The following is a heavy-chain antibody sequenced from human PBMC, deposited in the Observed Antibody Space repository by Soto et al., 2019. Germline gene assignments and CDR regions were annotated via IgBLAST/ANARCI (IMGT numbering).Heavy chain of an antibody. J-gene: IGHJ5*02. V-gene: IGHV1-69*13. Sequence: EASVKVSCKASGGTFSSYAISWVRQAPGQGLEWVGGIIPIFGTANYAQKFQGRVTITADESTSTAYMELSSLRSEDTAVYYCARESRSGYDHNWFDPWGQGTLVTVSS. CDR2: IIPIFGTA. D-gene: IGHD5-12*01. CDR1: GGTFSSYA. CDR3: ARESRSGYDHNWFDP.